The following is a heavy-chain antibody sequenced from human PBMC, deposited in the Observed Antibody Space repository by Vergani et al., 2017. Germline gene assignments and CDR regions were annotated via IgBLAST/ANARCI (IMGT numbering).Heavy chain of an antibody. CDR1: GGSFTSYH. D-gene: IGHD4-11*01. CDR2: IDHTGRP. J-gene: IGHJ6*03. CDR3: ARVNTETNGHLYYYYYMDV. V-gene: IGHV4-34*01. Sequence: QVQLQQWGGGLLKPSETLSLTCVVNGGSFTSYHWTWIRQSPGEGLEGVDDIDHTGRPDYNPSLKRRRTMSVDKSRNQFSLTLNSVTATDTAIYFCARVNTETNGHLYYYYYMDVWGQGTAVTVS.